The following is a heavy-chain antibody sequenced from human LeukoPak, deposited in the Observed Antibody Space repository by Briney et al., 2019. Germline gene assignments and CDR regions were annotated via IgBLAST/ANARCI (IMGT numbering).Heavy chain of an antibody. CDR2: IYHSGST. CDR3: ARGGNWNDDRPTAFDI. CDR1: GGSISSGGYY. D-gene: IGHD1-1*01. Sequence: NPSETLSLTCTVSGGSISSGGYYWSWIRQPPGKGLEWIEYIYHSGSTYYNPSLKSRVTISVDRSKNQFSLKLSSVTAADTAVYYCARGGNWNDDRPTAFDIWGQGTMVTVSS. V-gene: IGHV4-30-2*01. J-gene: IGHJ3*02.